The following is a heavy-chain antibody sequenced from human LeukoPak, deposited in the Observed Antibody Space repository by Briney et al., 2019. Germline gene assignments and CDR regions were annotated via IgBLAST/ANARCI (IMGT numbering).Heavy chain of an antibody. Sequence: TGGSLRLSCAASGFTFSSYSMNWVRQAPGKGLEWVSVISGSGDSTSYTDSVKGRFTVSRDNSKNTLYLQMDGLRAEDTAVYYCANHELVVPTATLGFDNWGQGALVTVSS. V-gene: IGHV3-23*01. J-gene: IGHJ4*02. CDR3: ANHELVVPTATLGFDN. CDR1: GFTFSSYS. D-gene: IGHD2-2*01. CDR2: ISGSGDST.